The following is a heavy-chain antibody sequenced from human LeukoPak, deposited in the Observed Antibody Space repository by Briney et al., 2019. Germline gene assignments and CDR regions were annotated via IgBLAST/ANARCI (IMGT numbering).Heavy chain of an antibody. CDR2: ISSSGSTI. CDR1: GFTFSSYE. D-gene: IGHD4-23*01. CDR3: AREDYGGNPPYFDY. V-gene: IGHV3-48*03. Sequence: GGSLRLSCAASGFTFSSYEMNWVRQAPGKGLEWVSYISSSGSTIYYADSVKGRFTISRDNAKNSLYLRMNSLRAEDTAVYYCAREDYGGNPPYFDYWGRGTLVTVSS. J-gene: IGHJ4*02.